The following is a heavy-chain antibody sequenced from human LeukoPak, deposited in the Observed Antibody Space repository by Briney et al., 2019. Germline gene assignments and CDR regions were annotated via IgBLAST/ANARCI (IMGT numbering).Heavy chain of an antibody. Sequence: PGGSLRLSCAASGFTFYSYAMGWVRQAPGKGLEWVSTISGTGSNTYYPDSVKGRFTISRDNSKNTLYLQMNSLRAGDTAVYYCAKDSMDYYDSSGWDYWGQGTLVTVSS. D-gene: IGHD3-22*01. V-gene: IGHV3-23*01. CDR2: ISGTGSNT. CDR1: GFTFYSYA. J-gene: IGHJ4*02. CDR3: AKDSMDYYDSSGWDY.